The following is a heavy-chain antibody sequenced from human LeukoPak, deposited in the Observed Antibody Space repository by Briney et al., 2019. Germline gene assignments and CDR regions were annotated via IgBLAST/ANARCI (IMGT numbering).Heavy chain of an antibody. J-gene: IGHJ5*01. D-gene: IGHD3-16*01. CDR1: GFTFSNNY. Sequence: GGSLRLSCAASGFTFSNNYMSWVRQAPGQGLDWVSTIYRSGTPHYADSVKGRFTISRDNSKNTLYLQMNSLRAEDTAVYFCARSGGHTFESWGQGTLVTV. CDR3: ARSGGHTFES. CDR2: IYRSGTP. V-gene: IGHV3-66*01.